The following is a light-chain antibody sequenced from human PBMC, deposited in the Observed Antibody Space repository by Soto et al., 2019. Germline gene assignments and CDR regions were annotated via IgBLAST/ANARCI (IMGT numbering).Light chain of an antibody. V-gene: IGKV3-20*01. CDR2: GAS. J-gene: IGKJ4*01. Sequence: DIGLAQSPVTLSFSPGEVATLSCSASQSVRSSYLAWYQQKPGQAPRLLIYGASSRATGIPDMFSGSGSGTDFTLTISRLEPEDFAVYFCQKSGNSPLNFGGGTKVDIK. CDR1: QSVRSSY. CDR3: QKSGNSPLN.